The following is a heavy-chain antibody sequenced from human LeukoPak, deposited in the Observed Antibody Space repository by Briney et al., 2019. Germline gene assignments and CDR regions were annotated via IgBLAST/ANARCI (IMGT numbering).Heavy chain of an antibody. CDR1: GDRVSSTSST. Sequence: PSETLSLTCVISGDRVSSTSSTWNWIRQSPSRGLEWLGRTCYRSKWYHNYAVSVESRITINPDTSKNQFSLQLTFVTPEDTAMYYCSREDPSGYSNVWGQGTLVTVSS. CDR3: SREDPSGYSNV. J-gene: IGHJ4*02. CDR2: TCYRSKWYH. V-gene: IGHV6-1*01. D-gene: IGHD6-13*01.